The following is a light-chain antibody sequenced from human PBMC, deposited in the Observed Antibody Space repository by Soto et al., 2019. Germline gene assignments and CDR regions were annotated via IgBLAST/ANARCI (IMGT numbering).Light chain of an antibody. CDR2: SSN. Sequence: QSVLTQPPSASGTPGQRVTISCSGSSSNIGSYIVYWYQKLPGTAPKLLVYSSNQRPSGVPDRFSDSKSGTSASLAISGLRSEDEADYFCAAWDDSLSAVLFGGGTKLTV. CDR3: AAWDDSLSAVL. V-gene: IGLV1-47*01. CDR1: SSNIGSYI. J-gene: IGLJ2*01.